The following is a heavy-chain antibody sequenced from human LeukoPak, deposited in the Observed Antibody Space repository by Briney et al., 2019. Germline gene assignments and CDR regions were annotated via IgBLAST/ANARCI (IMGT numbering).Heavy chain of an antibody. J-gene: IGHJ5*02. CDR1: GFTLNQYG. V-gene: IGHV3-30*02. CDR3: TGEANTAMVIHWFDP. Sequence: GESLRLSCTVSGFTLNQYGMHWVRQAPGKGLEWLAFVRYDGTTKYYADSVRGRFTISTDNSKNTVYLQMNSLRVEDTAIYYCTGEANTAMVIHWFDPWGQGTLVTVSS. CDR2: VRYDGTTK. D-gene: IGHD5-18*01.